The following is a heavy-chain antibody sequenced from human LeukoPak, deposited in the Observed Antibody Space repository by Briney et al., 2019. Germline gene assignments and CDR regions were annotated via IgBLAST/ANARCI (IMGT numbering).Heavy chain of an antibody. CDR2: T. J-gene: IGHJ4*02. Sequence: PGGSLRLSCAASGFTVSSNYMSWVRQAPGKGLEWVSVTYYADSVKGRFTISRDNSKNTLYLQMNSLRVEDTAVYYCARGGLRVVDYFDYWGQGTLVTVSS. V-gene: IGHV3-66*02. CDR3: ARGGLRVVDYFDY. D-gene: IGHD3-3*01. CDR1: GFTVSSNY.